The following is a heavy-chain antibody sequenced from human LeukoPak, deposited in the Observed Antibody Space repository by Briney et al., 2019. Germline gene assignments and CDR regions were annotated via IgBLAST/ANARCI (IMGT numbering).Heavy chain of an antibody. Sequence: GGTLRLSCAASGFTFSSYGMSWVRQAPGKGLEWVSGINWNGGSTGYADSVKGRFTISRDNAKNSLYLQMNSLRDEDTAVYYCASEPPSSGSYYPYYFDYWGQGTLVTVSS. V-gene: IGHV3-20*04. CDR2: INWNGGST. CDR3: ASEPPSSGSYYPYYFDY. CDR1: GFTFSSYG. D-gene: IGHD1-26*01. J-gene: IGHJ4*02.